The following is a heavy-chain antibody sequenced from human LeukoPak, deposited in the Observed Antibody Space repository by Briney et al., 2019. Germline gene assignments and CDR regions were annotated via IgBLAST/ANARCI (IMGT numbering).Heavy chain of an antibody. D-gene: IGHD2-15*01. CDR3: TRWGRCSGGSCYDDY. CDR2: IYYSGST. Sequence: SETLSLTCTVSGGSISSSSYYWGWIRQPPGKGLEWIGSIYYSGSTYYNPSLKSRVTISVDTSKNQFSLKLSSVTAADTAVYYCTRWGRCSGGSCYDDYWGQGTLVTVSS. J-gene: IGHJ4*02. V-gene: IGHV4-39*07. CDR1: GGSISSSSYY.